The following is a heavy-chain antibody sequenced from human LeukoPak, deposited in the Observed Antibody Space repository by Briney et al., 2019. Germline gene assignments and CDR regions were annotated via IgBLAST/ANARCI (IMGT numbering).Heavy chain of an antibody. D-gene: IGHD2-15*01. V-gene: IGHV1-2*02. CDR3: AAGGGYDEGAFDI. J-gene: IGHJ3*02. CDR2: INPNSGGT. CDR1: GYTFTGYD. Sequence: GASVKVSCKASGYTFTGYDMHWVRQAPGQGLEWMGWINPNSGGTNYAQKFQGRVTMTRDTSISTAYMELSSLKSDDTAVYYCAAGGGYDEGAFDIWGQGTMVTVSS.